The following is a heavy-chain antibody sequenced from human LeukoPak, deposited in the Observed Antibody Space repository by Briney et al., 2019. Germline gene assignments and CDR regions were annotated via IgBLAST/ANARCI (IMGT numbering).Heavy chain of an antibody. CDR1: GGSISSGGYS. V-gene: IGHV4-30-2*05. Sequence: SETLSLTCAVSGGSISSGGYSWSWLRQPPGKGLEWIGYIYYSGSTYYHPSLKSRATISVDTSKNQFSLKLSSVTAADTAVYFCARYPGGYYYDSSGPKGGAFDIWGQGTMVTVSS. CDR2: IYYSGST. CDR3: ARYPGGYYYDSSGPKGGAFDI. D-gene: IGHD3-22*01. J-gene: IGHJ3*02.